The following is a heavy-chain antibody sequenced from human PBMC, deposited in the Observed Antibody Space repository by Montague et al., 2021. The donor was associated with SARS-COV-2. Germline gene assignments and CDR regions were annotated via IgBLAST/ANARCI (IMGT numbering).Heavy chain of an antibody. V-gene: IGHV4-4*07. J-gene: IGHJ5*02. D-gene: IGHD6-13*01. Sequence: SETLSLTCSVSGVSVTNNYWTWIRQSATKGLEFLGRIFPSGTTTYNASLKGRVTISRDTAKNEFYLLLTSVTAADTALYFCARDSFRSAAGMQSWGQGTLVTVSS. CDR1: GVSVTNNY. CDR2: IFPSGTT. CDR3: ARDSFRSAAGMQS.